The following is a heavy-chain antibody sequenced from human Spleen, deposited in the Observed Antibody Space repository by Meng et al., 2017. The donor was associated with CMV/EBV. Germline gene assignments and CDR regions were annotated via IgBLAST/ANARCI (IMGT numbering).Heavy chain of an antibody. J-gene: IGHJ4*02. CDR2: ISSSSAYI. V-gene: IGHV3-21*01. Sequence: GGSLRLSCAASGFIFSDYYMTWVRQAPGKGLEWVSSISSSSAYIYYADSVKGRFTISRDSSTNTVYRQMNSLTADDTAVYYCAGSTVVNVGGYWGRGSLVTVSS. D-gene: IGHD4-23*01. CDR3: AGSTVVNVGGY. CDR1: GFIFSDYY.